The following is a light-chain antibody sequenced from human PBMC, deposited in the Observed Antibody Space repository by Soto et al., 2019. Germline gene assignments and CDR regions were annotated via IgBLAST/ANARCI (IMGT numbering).Light chain of an antibody. CDR1: SSDVGDYNY. Sequence: QSALTQPASVSGSPGQSITISCTGTSSDVGDYNYVSWYQHHPGKAPKLMIYEVSNRPSGVSNRFSGSKSGNTASLTISGLLAEDEADYYCSSFTSSITVLFGGGTKLT. CDR3: SSFTSSITVL. V-gene: IGLV2-14*01. CDR2: EVS. J-gene: IGLJ2*01.